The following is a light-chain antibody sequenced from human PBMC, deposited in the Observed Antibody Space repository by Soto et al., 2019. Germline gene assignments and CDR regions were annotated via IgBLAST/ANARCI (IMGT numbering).Light chain of an antibody. V-gene: IGKV1-39*01. CDR1: QSISTY. Sequence: DIQMTQSPSSLSASVGDRVTITCRASQSISTYLNWYQQKAGLAPKLLIYAASSLQSGIPSRFSGSGSETDFTLTISSLQPEDFATYYCQQSYSTPWTFGQGTKVDIK. CDR2: AAS. J-gene: IGKJ1*01. CDR3: QQSYSTPWT.